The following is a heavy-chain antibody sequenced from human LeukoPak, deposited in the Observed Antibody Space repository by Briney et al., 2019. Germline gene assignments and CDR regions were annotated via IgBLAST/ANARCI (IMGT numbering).Heavy chain of an antibody. V-gene: IGHV4-59*01. D-gene: IGHD4-17*01. CDR1: GGSISSYY. J-gene: IGHJ4*02. CDR3: ARHHRDYGIDY. CDR2: IYYSGST. Sequence: PSETLSLTCTVSGGSISSYYWSWIRQPPGKGLEWIGYIYYSGSTNYNPSLKSRVTISVDTSKNQFSLKLSSVTAADTAVYYCARHHRDYGIDYWGQGTLVTVSS.